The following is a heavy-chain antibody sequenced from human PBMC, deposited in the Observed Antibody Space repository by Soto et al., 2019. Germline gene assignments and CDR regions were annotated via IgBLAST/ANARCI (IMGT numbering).Heavy chain of an antibody. D-gene: IGHD2-8*02. CDR3: ATPRTGPSPDLGY. J-gene: IGHJ4*02. V-gene: IGHV1-2*02. CDR1: VFSVDC. Sequence: ASVKVSCKASVFSVDCVDWVLRAPGQGLEWLGWIKPSSGGTNYAQNFQARVTMSRDTSINTVYMQLSSLTSDDTAIYFCATPRTGPSPDLGYWGQGTVVTVSS. CDR2: IKPSSGGT.